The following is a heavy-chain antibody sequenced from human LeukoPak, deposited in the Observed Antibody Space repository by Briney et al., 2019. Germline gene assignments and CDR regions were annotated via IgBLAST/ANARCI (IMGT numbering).Heavy chain of an antibody. Sequence: SETLSLTCTVSGGSVSSGSYYWSWIRQPPGKGLGWIGFIYYSGSTNYNPSLKSRVTISVDTSKNQFSLTLSSVTAADTAVYYCAREKAGFDYWGQGTLVAVSS. CDR2: IYYSGST. CDR1: GGSVSSGSYY. J-gene: IGHJ4*02. CDR3: AREKAGFDY. V-gene: IGHV4-61*01.